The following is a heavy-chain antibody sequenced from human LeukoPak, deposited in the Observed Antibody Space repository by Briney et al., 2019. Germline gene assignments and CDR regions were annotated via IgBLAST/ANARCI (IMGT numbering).Heavy chain of an antibody. Sequence: SETLSLTCTVSGGSISSYYWSWIRQPPGKGLEWIGYIYYSGSTYYNPSLKSRVTISVDTSKNQFSLKLSSVTAADTAVYYCARYYYYDSSGYSHLFDYWGQGTLVTVSS. V-gene: IGHV4-59*08. D-gene: IGHD3-22*01. CDR2: IYYSGST. CDR3: ARYYYYDSSGYSHLFDY. CDR1: GGSISSYY. J-gene: IGHJ4*02.